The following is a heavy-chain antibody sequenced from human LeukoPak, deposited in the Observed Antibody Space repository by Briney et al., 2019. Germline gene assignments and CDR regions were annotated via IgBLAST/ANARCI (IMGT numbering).Heavy chain of an antibody. J-gene: IGHJ4*02. V-gene: IGHV4-59*11. CDR1: GGSINSHY. D-gene: IGHD3-10*01. CDR3: ASRPADTTWYGVLDY. Sequence: NASETLSLTCSVSGGSINSHYWSWIRQPPGKRLEWIGYIFNTGNTNYNPSLASRVTMSVDTSRAQFFLRLSPVTAADTAIYYCASRPADTTWYGVLDYWSQGTLVTVSS. CDR2: IFNTGNT.